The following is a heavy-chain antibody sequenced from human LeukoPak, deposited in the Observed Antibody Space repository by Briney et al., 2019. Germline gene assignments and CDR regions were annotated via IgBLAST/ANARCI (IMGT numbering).Heavy chain of an antibody. CDR1: GGSFSGYY. D-gene: IGHD3-10*01. V-gene: IGHV4-34*01. Sequence: PSETLSLTCAVYGGSFSGYYWSWIRQPPGKGLEWIGEINHSGSTNYNPSLKSRVTISLDTSKKQFSLKLSSVTAADTAVYYCARGPYYGSGRSDYWGQGTLVTVSS. CDR2: INHSGST. CDR3: ARGPYYGSGRSDY. J-gene: IGHJ4*02.